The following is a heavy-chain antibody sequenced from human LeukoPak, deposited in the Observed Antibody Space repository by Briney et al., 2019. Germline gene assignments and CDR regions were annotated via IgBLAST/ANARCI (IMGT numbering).Heavy chain of an antibody. CDR2: IYHSGST. Sequence: SETLSLTCAVSGGSISSGGYSWSWIRQPPGKGLEWIGYIYHSGSTYYNPSLKSRVTISVDRSKNQFSLKLSSVAAADTAVYYCVRVEMATTGFDYWGQGTLVTVSS. CDR1: GGSISSGGYS. J-gene: IGHJ4*02. D-gene: IGHD5-24*01. CDR3: VRVEMATTGFDY. V-gene: IGHV4-30-2*01.